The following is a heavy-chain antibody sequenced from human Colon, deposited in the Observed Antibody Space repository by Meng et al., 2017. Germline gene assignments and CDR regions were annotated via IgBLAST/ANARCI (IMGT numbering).Heavy chain of an antibody. CDR1: GGSVTSPSYY. J-gene: IGHJ4*02. D-gene: IGHD1-26*01. CDR3: ARGRGSYSSIDF. V-gene: IGHV4-61*03. Sequence: QVHRTGSGPSLVRPSETLSLTCTLPGGSVTSPSYYWSWIRQTPEKGMEWIGYVYYTGSANYNPSLKSRVTISVDTSKNHFSLNLTSVTAADTAVYYCARGRGSYSSIDFWGQGTLVTVSS. CDR2: VYYTGSA.